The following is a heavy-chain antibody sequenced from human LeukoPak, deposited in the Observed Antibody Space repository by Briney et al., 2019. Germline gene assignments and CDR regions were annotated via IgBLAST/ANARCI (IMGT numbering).Heavy chain of an antibody. CDR2: INHSGST. D-gene: IGHD3-10*01. Sequence: SETLSLTCAVYGGSFSGYYWSWIRQPPGKGLEWIGEINHSGSTNYNPSLKSRVTISVDTSKNQFSLKLSCVTAADTAVYYCGXXXXVRGANIDPLYYYYYYMDVWGKGTTVTVSS. CDR3: GXXXXVRGANIDPLYYYYYYMDV. J-gene: IGHJ6*03. CDR1: GGSFSGYY. V-gene: IGHV4-34*01.